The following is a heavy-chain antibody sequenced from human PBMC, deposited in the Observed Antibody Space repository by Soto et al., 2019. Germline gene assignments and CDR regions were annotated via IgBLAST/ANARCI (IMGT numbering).Heavy chain of an antibody. D-gene: IGHD6-19*01. J-gene: IGHJ6*02. CDR3: TRRLSSGRYEDYYGMDV. V-gene: IGHV3-73*01. Sequence: GRSLRLSCAASGLTFSNAWMSWVRQAYGKGLEWVGRIRSKANSYATAYAASVKGRFTISRDDSKNTAYLQMNSLKTEDTAVYYCTRRLSSGRYEDYYGMDVWGQGTTVTVSS. CDR2: IRSKANSYAT. CDR1: GLTFSNAW.